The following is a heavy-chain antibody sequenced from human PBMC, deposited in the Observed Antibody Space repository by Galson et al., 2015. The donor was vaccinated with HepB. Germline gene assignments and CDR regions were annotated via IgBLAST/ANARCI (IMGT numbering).Heavy chain of an antibody. CDR1: GFTFGSSG. CDR2: ISFDGTNK. D-gene: IGHD3-10*01. CDR3: AKDVSPYYFGSGLYYYFDMDV. Sequence: SLRLSCAASGFTFGSSGIHWVRQAPGKGLEWVAVISFDGTNKYYADSVKGRFTISRDNSKNTLYLQMNSLRAEDTAVYYCAKDVSPYYFGSGLYYYFDMDVWGQGTTVTVSS. J-gene: IGHJ6*02. V-gene: IGHV3-30*18.